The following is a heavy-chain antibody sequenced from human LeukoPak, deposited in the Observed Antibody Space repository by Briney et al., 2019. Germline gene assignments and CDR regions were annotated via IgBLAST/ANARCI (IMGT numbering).Heavy chain of an antibody. CDR3: AREMATIVNQFDY. Sequence: ASVKVSCKASGYTFTSYAMHWVRQAPGQGLEWMGWISPYNGNTNYAQKLQGRVTMTTDTSTSTAYMELRSLRSDDTAVYYCAREMATIVNQFDYWGQGTLVTVSS. D-gene: IGHD5-24*01. CDR1: GYTFTSYA. J-gene: IGHJ4*02. CDR2: ISPYNGNT. V-gene: IGHV1-18*04.